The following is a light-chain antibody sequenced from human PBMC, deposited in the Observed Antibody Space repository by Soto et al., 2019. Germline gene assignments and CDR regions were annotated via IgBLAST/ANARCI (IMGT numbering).Light chain of an antibody. Sequence: HSALTHPASVSGSPGQSIPISCTGTSSYVGGYNYVSWYQQHPGEAPKLMIYDVSNRPSGVSNRFSGSKSGNTASLTISGLQAEDEADYYCTCTSYTSSITYVFGTGTKVTVL. V-gene: IGLV2-14*01. J-gene: IGLJ1*01. CDR2: DVS. CDR3: TSYTSSITYV. CDR1: SSYVGGYNY.